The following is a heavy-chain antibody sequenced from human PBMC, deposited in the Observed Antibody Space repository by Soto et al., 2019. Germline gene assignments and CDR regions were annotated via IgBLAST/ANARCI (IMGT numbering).Heavy chain of an antibody. J-gene: IGHJ4*02. V-gene: IGHV3-33*01. CDR1: GFAFSSYG. CDR2: IWYDGSNE. Sequence: QVQLVESGGGVVQPGKSLRLSCAASGFAFSSYGMHWVRQAPGKGLEWVAVIWYDGSNEHYADSVKGRFTISRDNSKNTLYLQMNSLRPEDTAVYYCARDGQEAGIFLEYWGQGTMVTVSS. D-gene: IGHD6-13*01. CDR3: ARDGQEAGIFLEY.